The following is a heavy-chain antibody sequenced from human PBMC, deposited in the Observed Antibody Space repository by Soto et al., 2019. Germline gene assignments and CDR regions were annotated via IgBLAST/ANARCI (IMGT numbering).Heavy chain of an antibody. CDR1: GGSISSYY. D-gene: IGHD3-10*01. Sequence: SETLSLTCTVSGGSISSYYWSWIRQPPGKGLEWIGYIYHSGSTYYNPSLKSRVTISVDRSKNQFSLKLSSVTAEDTAVYYCAKASSGHCGPECSSDYLDSWGQGTLVTVSS. CDR2: IYHSGST. J-gene: IGHJ4*02. V-gene: IGHV4-59*12. CDR3: AKASSGHCGPECSSDYLDS.